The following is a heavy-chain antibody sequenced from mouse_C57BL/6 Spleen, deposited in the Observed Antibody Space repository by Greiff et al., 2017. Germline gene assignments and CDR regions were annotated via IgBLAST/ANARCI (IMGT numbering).Heavy chain of an antibody. D-gene: IGHD4-1*01. Sequence: EVKVEESGGGLVQPGGSLSLSCAASGFTFTDYYMSWVRQPPGKALEWLGFIRNKANGYTTEYSASVKGRFTISRDNSQSILYLQMNALRAEDSATYYCARFPSSGYFDYWGQGTTLTVSS. V-gene: IGHV7-3*01. J-gene: IGHJ2*01. CDR2: IRNKANGYTT. CDR3: ARFPSSGYFDY. CDR1: GFTFTDYY.